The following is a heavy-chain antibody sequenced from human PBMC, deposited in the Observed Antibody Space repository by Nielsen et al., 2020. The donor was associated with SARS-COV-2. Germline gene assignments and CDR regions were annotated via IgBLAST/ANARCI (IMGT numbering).Heavy chain of an antibody. D-gene: IGHD3-16*02. CDR2: INSDGSST. CDR3: ARGGLTFGGVIVR. CDR1: GFTVSSNY. J-gene: IGHJ4*02. V-gene: IGHV3-74*01. Sequence: GESLKISCTASGFTVSSNYMSWVRQAPGKGLVWVSHINSDGSSTSYADSVKGRLTISRDNAKNTLYLQMNSLRVEDTAVYYCARGGLTFGGVIVRWGQGTLVTVSS.